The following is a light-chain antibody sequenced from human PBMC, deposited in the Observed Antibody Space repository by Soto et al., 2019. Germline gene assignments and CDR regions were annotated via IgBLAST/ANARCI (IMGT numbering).Light chain of an antibody. CDR2: GTS. J-gene: IGKJ5*01. Sequence: EIVMTQSPATLSVSPGERVTLSCRASQSVSSNLAWYQQQPGQAPRLLIYGTSTRATGIPANFSGSGSGTEFTLTISSLQSEDFAVYYCQQYDNWPPTFGQGTRLEIK. CDR1: QSVSSN. V-gene: IGKV3-15*01. CDR3: QQYDNWPPT.